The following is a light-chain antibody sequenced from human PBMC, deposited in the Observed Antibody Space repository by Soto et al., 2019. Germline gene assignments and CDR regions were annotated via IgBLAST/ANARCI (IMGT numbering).Light chain of an antibody. Sequence: EIVLTQSPDTLSVSPGERATLSCRASQSISRTLAWHQQKSGQPPRLLIYGASTRATGFPARFSGGGSGTEFTLTISSLQSEDFAVYYCQQYNNWPLTFGGGTKVDIK. CDR3: QQYNNWPLT. CDR1: QSISRT. CDR2: GAS. V-gene: IGKV3D-15*01. J-gene: IGKJ4*01.